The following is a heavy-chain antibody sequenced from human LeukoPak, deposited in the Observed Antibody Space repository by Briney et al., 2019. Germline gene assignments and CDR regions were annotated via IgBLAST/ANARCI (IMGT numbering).Heavy chain of an antibody. J-gene: IGHJ4*02. V-gene: IGHV3-53*01. Sequence: GGSLRLSCAASGLTFNSNYMNWVRQAPGEGLQWVSFIYSGGTTYYADSVKGRFTISRDNSKNTLYLQMNSLRAEDTAVYYCARALLVRNGYNYSPNYFDYWGEGTLVTVSS. CDR3: ARALLVRNGYNYSPNYFDY. CDR1: GLTFNSNY. CDR2: IYSGGTT. D-gene: IGHD5-24*01.